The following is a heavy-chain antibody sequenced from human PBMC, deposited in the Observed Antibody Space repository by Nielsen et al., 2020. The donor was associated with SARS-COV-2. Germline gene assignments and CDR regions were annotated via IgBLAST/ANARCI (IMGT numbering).Heavy chain of an antibody. Sequence: ASVKVSCKASGYTFTSYGISWVRQAPGQGLEWMGRINPNSGGRNYAQKFQGRVTVTRDTSISTVYMELRSLRSDDTAVYYCATPRGYSYGPFDYWGQGTLVTVSS. CDR1: GYTFTSYG. CDR2: INPNSGGR. J-gene: IGHJ4*02. D-gene: IGHD5-18*01. CDR3: ATPRGYSYGPFDY. V-gene: IGHV1-2*06.